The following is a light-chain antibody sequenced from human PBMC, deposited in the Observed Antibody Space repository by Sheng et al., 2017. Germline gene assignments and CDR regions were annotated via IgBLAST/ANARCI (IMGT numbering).Light chain of an antibody. Sequence: EIVLTQSPGTLSLSPGERATLSCRASQSVKNNNYLAWYQQKPGQAPRLLIYDASNTATGIPARFSGSGSGTDFTLTISSLEPEDFAVYYCLQRGSWPYTFGQGTKLEIK. CDR2: DAS. CDR1: QSVKNNNY. CDR3: LQRGSWPYT. J-gene: IGKJ2*01. V-gene: IGKV3D-20*02.